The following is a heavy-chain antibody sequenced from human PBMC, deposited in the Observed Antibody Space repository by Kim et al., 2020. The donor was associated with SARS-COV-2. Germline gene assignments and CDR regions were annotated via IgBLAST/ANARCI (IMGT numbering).Heavy chain of an antibody. V-gene: IGHV1-69*13. Sequence: SVKVSCKASGGTFSSYAISWVRQAPGQGLEWMGGIIPIFGTANYAQKFQGRVTITADESTSTAYMELSSLRSEDTAVYYCARGAVGWELLSSFDYWGQGTLVTVSS. D-gene: IGHD1-26*01. J-gene: IGHJ4*02. CDR3: ARGAVGWELLSSFDY. CDR1: GGTFSSYA. CDR2: IIPIFGTA.